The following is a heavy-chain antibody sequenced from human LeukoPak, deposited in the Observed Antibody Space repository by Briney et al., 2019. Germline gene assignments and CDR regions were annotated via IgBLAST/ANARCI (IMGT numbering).Heavy chain of an antibody. CDR1: GFTVDDYA. CDR2: ISWDSGSI. Sequence: PGGSLRLSCAASGFTVDDYAMHWVRQAPGKGLEWVSGISWDSGSIGYADSVKGRFTISRDNAKNSLYLQMNSLRAEDTALYYCAKDLNYYGSGSYGAFDIWGQGTMVTVSS. V-gene: IGHV3-9*01. CDR3: AKDLNYYGSGSYGAFDI. D-gene: IGHD3-10*01. J-gene: IGHJ3*02.